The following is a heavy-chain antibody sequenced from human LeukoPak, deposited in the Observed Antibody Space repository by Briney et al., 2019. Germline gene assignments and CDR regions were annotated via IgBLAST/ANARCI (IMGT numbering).Heavy chain of an antibody. CDR3: ARTLGPLIRGGRAAAGHFAY. CDR2: INHSGST. J-gene: IGHJ4*02. Sequence: PSETLSLTCAVYGGSFSGYYWSWIRQPPGKGLEWIGEINHSGSTNYNPSLKSRVTISVDTSKNQFSLKLSSVTAADTAVYYCARTLGPLIRGGRAAAGHFAYWGQGTLVTVSS. V-gene: IGHV4-34*01. CDR1: GGSFSGYY. D-gene: IGHD6-13*01.